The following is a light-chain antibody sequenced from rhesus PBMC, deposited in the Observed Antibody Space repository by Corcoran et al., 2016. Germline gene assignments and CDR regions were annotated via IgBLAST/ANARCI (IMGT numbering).Light chain of an antibody. CDR1: QSVGSY. CDR3: QQSSQSWT. Sequence: IVLTQSPATLSLSPGERATLSCRASQSVGSYLAWYQQKPGQAPRLLIYGASFRATGIPDRFSGSGSGSDFPLTISSLGPGGVGVYCCQQSSQSWTFGQGTKVEI. CDR2: GAS. V-gene: IGKV3-24*04. J-gene: IGKJ1*01.